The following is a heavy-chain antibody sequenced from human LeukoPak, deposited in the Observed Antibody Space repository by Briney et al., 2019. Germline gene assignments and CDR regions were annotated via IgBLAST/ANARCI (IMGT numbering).Heavy chain of an antibody. CDR2: ISPTGSTT. D-gene: IGHD6-6*01. J-gene: IGHJ4*02. CDR3: ARGPNSNWSGLDF. Sequence: GGSLRLSCTASGFSFSGHWMHWARQLPGKGLVWVSRISPTGSTTSYADSVKGRFTVSRGNAKNTLYLQVNDLRAEDTAVYYCARGPNSNWSGLDFWGQGTLLTVSS. V-gene: IGHV3-74*01. CDR1: GFSFSGHW.